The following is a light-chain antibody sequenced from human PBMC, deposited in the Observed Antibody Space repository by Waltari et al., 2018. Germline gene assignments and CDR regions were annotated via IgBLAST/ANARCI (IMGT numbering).Light chain of an antibody. J-gene: IGLJ3*02. CDR1: SSNIGIRF. Sequence: QSVLTQPPSVSAAPGQKVTIPCSGSSSNIGIRFLSWYQQLPATAPKLLTYANNKRPSGIPDRFSGSKSGTSATLGIAGLQTGDEADYYCVTWDNSLSGLVIGGGTRLTVL. CDR2: ANN. CDR3: VTWDNSLSGLV. V-gene: IGLV1-51*01.